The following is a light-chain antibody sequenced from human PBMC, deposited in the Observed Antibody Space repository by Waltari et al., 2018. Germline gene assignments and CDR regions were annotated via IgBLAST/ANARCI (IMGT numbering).Light chain of an antibody. V-gene: IGLV2-14*01. CDR1: SSDLGGYSF. CDR2: DVS. Sequence: QSALTQPASVSGSPGQSLTISCTRSSSDLGGYSFVSWYQQHPGKAPKRMIYDVSHRPSGVSNRCSGAKSGNTASLTISGLQPEDEADYYCSSYTSIIPPFLFGTGTKVSVL. CDR3: SSYTSIIPPFL. J-gene: IGLJ1*01.